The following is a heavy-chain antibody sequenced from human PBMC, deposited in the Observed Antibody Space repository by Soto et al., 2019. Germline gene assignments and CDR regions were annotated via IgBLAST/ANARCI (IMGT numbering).Heavy chain of an antibody. CDR2: INAGNGNT. D-gene: IGHD3-9*01. CDR1: GDTFTSYA. CDR3: ARDILTGYYNYGTWDY. J-gene: IGHJ4*02. V-gene: IGHV1-3*01. Sequence: ASVKVSCKASGDTFTSYAMHCVRQAPGQRLEWMGWINAGNGNTKYSQKFQGRVTITRDTSASTAYMELSSLRSEDTAVYYCARDILTGYYNYGTWDYWGQGTLVTVSS.